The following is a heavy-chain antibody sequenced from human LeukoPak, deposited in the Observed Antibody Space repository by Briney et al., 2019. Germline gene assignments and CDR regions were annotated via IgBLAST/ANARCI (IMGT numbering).Heavy chain of an antibody. CDR3: ARSYSNYVVDAFDI. D-gene: IGHD4-11*01. V-gene: IGHV4-38-2*02. CDR2: IYYSGSI. J-gene: IGHJ3*02. Sequence: SETLSLTCTVSSYSISSGYYWGWIRQPPGKGLEWIGSIYYSGSIYYNPSLESRVTISVDTSKNQLSLKMSSVTAADTALYYCARSYSNYVVDAFDIWSQGTMITVS. CDR1: SYSISSGYY.